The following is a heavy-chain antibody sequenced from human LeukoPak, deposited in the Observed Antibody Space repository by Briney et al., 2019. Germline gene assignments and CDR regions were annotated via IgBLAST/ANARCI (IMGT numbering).Heavy chain of an antibody. CDR2: IYYSGST. CDR1: GGSISSGGYY. D-gene: IGHD3-22*01. V-gene: IGHV4-31*03. J-gene: IGHJ3*01. CDR3: ARDFYPYDSSGSPILGV. Sequence: PSETLSLTCTVSGGSISSGGYYWSWIRQHPGKGLEWIGYIYYSGSTYYNPSLKSRVTISVDTSKNQFSLKLSSVTAADTAVYYCARDFYPYDSSGSPILGVWGQGTMVTVSS.